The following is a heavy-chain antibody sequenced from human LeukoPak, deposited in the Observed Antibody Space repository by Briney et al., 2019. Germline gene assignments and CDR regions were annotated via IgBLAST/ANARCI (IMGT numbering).Heavy chain of an antibody. CDR1: GYSFASYW. V-gene: IGHV5-51*01. Sequence: GESLKISCKGSGYSFASYWIGWVRQMPGKGLEWMGIIYPGDSDTRYSPSFQGQVTISADKSISTAYLQWSSLKASDTAMHYCARRSSSGYHTSSGHYYYYYYMDVWGKGTTVTVSS. CDR2: IYPGDSDT. J-gene: IGHJ6*03. CDR3: ARRSSSGYHTSSGHYYYYYYMDV. D-gene: IGHD3-10*01.